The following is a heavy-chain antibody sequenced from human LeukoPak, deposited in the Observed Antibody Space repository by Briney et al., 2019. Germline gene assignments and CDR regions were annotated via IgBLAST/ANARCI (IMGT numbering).Heavy chain of an antibody. D-gene: IGHD3-3*01. CDR3: ARGADFWSGPSLDP. V-gene: IGHV1-69*13. CDR1: GGTFSSYA. Sequence: VASVKVSCKASGGTFSSYAISWVRQAPGQGLEWMGGIIPIFGTANYAQKVQGRVTITADESTSTAYMELSSLRSEDTAVYYCARGADFWSGPSLDPWGQGTLVTVSS. CDR2: IIPIFGTA. J-gene: IGHJ5*02.